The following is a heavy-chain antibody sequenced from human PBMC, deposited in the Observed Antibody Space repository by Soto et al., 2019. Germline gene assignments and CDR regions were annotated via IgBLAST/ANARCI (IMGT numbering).Heavy chain of an antibody. D-gene: IGHD5-12*01. Sequence: QVQLVQSGAEVKKPGSSVKVSCKASGGTFSSYTISWVRQAPGQGLEWMGRIIPILGIANYAQKFQGRVRIPADKSTSKAYMDRRSLRSEDTAVFYGARDTDFRYSGYVSWGVGAFDIWGQGTMVTVSS. V-gene: IGHV1-69*08. CDR3: ARDTDFRYSGYVSWGVGAFDI. CDR2: IIPILGIA. CDR1: GGTFSSYT. J-gene: IGHJ3*02.